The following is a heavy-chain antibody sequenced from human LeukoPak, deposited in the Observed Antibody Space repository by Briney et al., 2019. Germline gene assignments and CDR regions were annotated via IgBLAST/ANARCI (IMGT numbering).Heavy chain of an antibody. V-gene: IGHV3-9*01. D-gene: IGHD6-19*01. CDR2: ISWNSGSI. CDR3: AKDIRSRSSGWTNFDY. Sequence: GGSQRLSCAASGFTFDDYAMHWVRQAPGKGLEWVSGISWNSGSIGYADSVKGRFTISRDNAKNSLYLQMNSLRAEDTALYYCAKDIRSRSSGWTNFDYWGQGTLVTVSS. J-gene: IGHJ4*02. CDR1: GFTFDDYA.